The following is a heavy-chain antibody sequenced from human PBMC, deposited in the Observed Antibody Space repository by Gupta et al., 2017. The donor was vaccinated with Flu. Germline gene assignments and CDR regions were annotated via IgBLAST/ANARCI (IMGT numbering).Heavy chain of an antibody. CDR2: MSNDETET. Sequence: QVQLVESGGGVVQPGKSLRLSCAASGFTFRPSAMHWVRQAPGRGLEWVAVMSNDETETHYADSVMGRFTISRDNSKNTLYLQMNSLTRADTAVYYCAKGVTYGAYLTSGDGLQFWGQGTLVTVSS. D-gene: IGHD4-17*01. J-gene: IGHJ4*02. CDR3: AKGVTYGAYLTSGDGLQF. CDR1: GFTFRPSA. V-gene: IGHV3-30*18.